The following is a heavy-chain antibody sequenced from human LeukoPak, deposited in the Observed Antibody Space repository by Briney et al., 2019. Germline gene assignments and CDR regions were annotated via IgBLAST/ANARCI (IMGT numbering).Heavy chain of an antibody. CDR1: GFTFSSYW. Sequence: GGSLRLSCAAAGFTFSSYWMSWVRQAPGKGLEWVANIKQDGSEKYYVDSVKGRFTISRDNAKNSLYLQMNSLRAEDTAVYYCARDPYKGATTTSPIDYWGQGTLVTVSS. D-gene: IGHD1-26*01. V-gene: IGHV3-7*01. CDR3: ARDPYKGATTTSPIDY. CDR2: IKQDGSEK. J-gene: IGHJ4*02.